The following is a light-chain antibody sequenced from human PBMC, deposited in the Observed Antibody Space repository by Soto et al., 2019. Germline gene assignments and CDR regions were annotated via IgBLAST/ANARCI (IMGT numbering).Light chain of an antibody. CDR1: QSVKNNY. J-gene: IGKJ4*01. Sequence: EIVLKQSPDTLSLSPGERATLSCRASQSVKNNYLAWYQQKPGQAPRFLIYDASSRATGILDRFSGSGSGTDFTLTISRLEPEDFAVYYCQQNGSTPLTFGGGTKVDIK. V-gene: IGKV3-20*01. CDR3: QQNGSTPLT. CDR2: DAS.